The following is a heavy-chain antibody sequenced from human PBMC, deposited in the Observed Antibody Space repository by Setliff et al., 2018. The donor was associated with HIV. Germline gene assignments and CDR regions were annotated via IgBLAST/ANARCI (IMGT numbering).Heavy chain of an antibody. Sequence: GGSLRLSCAASGFTFSSYGMHWVRQAPGKGLEWLAFIRYDESNKYYADSVKGRFTISRDNSKNTLYLQMNSLRAEDTAVYYCAKVGYYFDRSGFDYWGQGTLVTVSS. V-gene: IGHV3-30*02. CDR3: AKVGYYFDRSGFDY. CDR2: IRYDESNK. CDR1: GFTFSSYG. D-gene: IGHD3-22*01. J-gene: IGHJ4*02.